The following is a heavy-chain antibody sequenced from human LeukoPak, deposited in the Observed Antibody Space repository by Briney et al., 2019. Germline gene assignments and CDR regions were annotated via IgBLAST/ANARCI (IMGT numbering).Heavy chain of an antibody. D-gene: IGHD6-19*01. CDR1: GYTFTSYG. V-gene: IGHV1-18*01. CDR2: ISAYNGNT. CDR3: ARESERASSGWYMAWIQED. J-gene: IGHJ4*02. Sequence: ASVKVSCKASGYTFTSYGISWVRQAPGQGLEWMGWISAYNGNTNYAQKLQGRVTMTTDTSTSTAYMELRSLRSDDTAVYYCARESERASSGWYMAWIQEDWGQGTLVTVSS.